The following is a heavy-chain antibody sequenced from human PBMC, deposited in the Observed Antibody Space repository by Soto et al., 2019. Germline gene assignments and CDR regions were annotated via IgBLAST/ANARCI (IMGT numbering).Heavy chain of an antibody. CDR2: IYTSGST. CDR3: ARDVSKGLINWFDP. V-gene: IGHV4-4*07. Sequence: PSETLSLTCTVSGGSISSYYWSWIRQPAGKGLEWIGRIYTSGSTNYNPSLKSRVTMSVDTSKNQFSLKLSSVTAADTAVYYCARDVSKGLINWFDPWGQGTLVTVSS. J-gene: IGHJ5*02. CDR1: GGSISSYY.